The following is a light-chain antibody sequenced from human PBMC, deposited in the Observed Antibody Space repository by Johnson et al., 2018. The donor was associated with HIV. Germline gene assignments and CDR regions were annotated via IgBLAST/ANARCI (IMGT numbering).Light chain of an antibody. CDR2: ENN. J-gene: IGLJ1*01. CDR3: GTWDSSLNALYV. CDR1: SSNIGNNY. Sequence: QSVLTQPPSVSAAPGQKVTISCSGSSSNIGNNYVSWYQQLPGTAPKLLIYENNKRTSGIPDRFSGSKSGTSATLGITGLQNGDEADYYCGTWDSSLNALYVFGTGTKFTVL. V-gene: IGLV1-51*02.